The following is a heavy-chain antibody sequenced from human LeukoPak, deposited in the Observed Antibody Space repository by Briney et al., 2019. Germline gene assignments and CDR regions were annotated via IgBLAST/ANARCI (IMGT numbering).Heavy chain of an antibody. CDR3: AKGSPYCGGDCFGYD. V-gene: IGHV3-23*01. CDR2: ISGSGGST. CDR1: GFTFHSYA. J-gene: IGHJ4*02. Sequence: GGSLRLSCAASGFTFHSYAMTWVRQAPGKGLEWVSAISGSGGSTYYADSVKGRFAISRDNSWNTLFLQLNSLRAEDTAVYYCAKGSPYCGGDCFGYDWGQGTLVTVSS. D-gene: IGHD2-21*02.